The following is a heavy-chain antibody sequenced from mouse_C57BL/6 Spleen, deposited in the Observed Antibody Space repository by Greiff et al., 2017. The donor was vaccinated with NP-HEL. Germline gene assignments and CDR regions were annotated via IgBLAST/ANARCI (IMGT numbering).Heavy chain of an antibody. Sequence: EVKLMESGGGLVQPKGSLKLSCAASGFSFNTYAMNWVRQAPGKGLEWVARIRSKSNNYATYYADSVKDRFTISRDDSESMLYLQMNNLKTEDTAMYYCVREGYYGSFFAYWGQGTLVTVSA. CDR2: IRSKSNNYAT. V-gene: IGHV10-1*01. D-gene: IGHD1-1*01. J-gene: IGHJ3*01. CDR1: GFSFNTYA. CDR3: VREGYYGSFFAY.